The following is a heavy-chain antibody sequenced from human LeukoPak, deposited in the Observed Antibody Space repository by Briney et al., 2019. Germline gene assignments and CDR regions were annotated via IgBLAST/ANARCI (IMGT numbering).Heavy chain of an antibody. CDR3: AKSRIFGWFDP. CDR2: ISGSGGST. V-gene: IGHV3-23*01. D-gene: IGHD2-15*01. Sequence: GGSLRLSCAASGFAFSSYAMSWVRHAPGKGLEWVSAISGSGGSTYYADSVKGRFTISRDNSKNTLYLQMNSLRAEDTAVYYCAKSRIFGWFDPWGQGTLVTVSS. CDR1: GFAFSSYA. J-gene: IGHJ5*02.